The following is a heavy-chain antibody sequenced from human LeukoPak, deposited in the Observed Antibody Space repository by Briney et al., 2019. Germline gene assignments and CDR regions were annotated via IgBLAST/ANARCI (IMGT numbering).Heavy chain of an antibody. CDR3: ARHPPPTYYDILTGYYSYNWFDP. Sequence: GESLKISCKGSGYSFTSYWISWVRQMPGKGLEWMGRIDPSGSYTNYSPSFQGHVTISADKSISTAYLQWSSLKASDTAMYYCARHPPPTYYDILTGYYSYNWFDPWGQGTLVTVSS. J-gene: IGHJ5*02. D-gene: IGHD3-9*01. V-gene: IGHV5-10-1*01. CDR1: GYSFTSYW. CDR2: IDPSGSYT.